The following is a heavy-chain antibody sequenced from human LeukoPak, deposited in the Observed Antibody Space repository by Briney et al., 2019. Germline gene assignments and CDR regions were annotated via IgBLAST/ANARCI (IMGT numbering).Heavy chain of an antibody. CDR2: MNPNSGNT. CDR1: GYTFTSYD. J-gene: IGHJ3*02. V-gene: IGHV1-8*03. Sequence: ASVKVSCKASGYTFTSYDINWVRQATGQGLEWMGWMNPNSGNTGYAQKFQGRVTITRNTSISTAYTELSSLRSEDTAVYYCARGIFYGSGHHDAFDIWGQGTMVTVSS. D-gene: IGHD3-10*01. CDR3: ARGIFYGSGHHDAFDI.